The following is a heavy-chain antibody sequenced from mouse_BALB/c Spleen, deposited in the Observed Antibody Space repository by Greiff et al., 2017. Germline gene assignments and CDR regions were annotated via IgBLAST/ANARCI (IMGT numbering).Heavy chain of an antibody. V-gene: IGHV1-55*01. J-gene: IGHJ2*01. CDR1: GYNFTSYW. CDR3: ARWGEADY. Sequence: QVQLQQPGAELVKPGTSVKLSCKASGYNFTSYWINWVKLRPGQGLEWIGDIYPGSGSTNYNEKFKSKATLTVDTSSSTAYMQLSSLASEDSALYYCARWGEADYWGQGTTLTVSS. CDR2: IYPGSGST.